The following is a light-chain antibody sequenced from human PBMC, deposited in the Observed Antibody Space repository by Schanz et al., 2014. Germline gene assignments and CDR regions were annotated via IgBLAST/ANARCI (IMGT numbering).Light chain of an antibody. Sequence: QSALTQPASVSGSPGQSITISCTGTSSDVGGYNYVSWYQQHPGKAPKLMIYEGSKRPSGVPDRFSGSKSGNTASLTISGLQAEDEADYYCSSYTSSSTWVFGGGTKLTVL. V-gene: IGLV2-14*01. J-gene: IGLJ3*02. CDR2: EGS. CDR1: SSDVGGYNY. CDR3: SSYTSSSTWV.